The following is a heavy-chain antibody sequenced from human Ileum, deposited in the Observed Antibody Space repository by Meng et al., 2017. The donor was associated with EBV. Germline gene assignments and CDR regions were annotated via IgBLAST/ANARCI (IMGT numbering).Heavy chain of an antibody. CDR2: VYHDGAT. Sequence: QVQPPEPGLGLLKQSGPLVLTSAVSGNSVSGIDWWSWVRQPPGKGLEWIGEVYHDGATNYHPSLKSRVTISLDKSKNEVNLHLNSLTAADTAVYFCARSSPIVRGLDYWGQGTLVTVSS. CDR3: ARSSPIVRGLDY. J-gene: IGHJ4*02. V-gene: IGHV4-4*02. CDR1: GNSVSGIDW. D-gene: IGHD3-10*01.